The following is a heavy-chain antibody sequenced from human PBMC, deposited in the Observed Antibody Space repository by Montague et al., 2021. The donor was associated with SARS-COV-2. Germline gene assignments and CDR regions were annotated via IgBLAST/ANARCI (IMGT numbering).Heavy chain of an antibody. CDR3: ARRWDFYGSGSYKNSWFDP. J-gene: IGHJ5*02. V-gene: IGHV4-39*02. CDR1: GASISRSDYY. D-gene: IGHD3-10*01. CDR2: ISYSGST. Sequence: SETLSLTCNVSGASISRSDYYWAWIRQPPGKGLELIGSISYSGSTYFNPSLESRLTMSVDTSKNHFSLKLSSVTAADTAVYYCARRWDFYGSGSYKNSWFDPWGQGTRVTVSS.